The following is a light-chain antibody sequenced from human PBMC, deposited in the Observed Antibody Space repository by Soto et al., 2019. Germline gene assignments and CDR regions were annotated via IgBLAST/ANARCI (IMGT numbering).Light chain of an antibody. CDR1: LPISNC. CDR3: QKSNSAPLT. Sequence: DIQMTQSPSSLCASVGDGVTITCRASLPISNCLARYQQKPGKIPNLLIYAASTSQARVPSHFRGSRSGTDFTLTISSLQPEDVAAYYCQKSNSAPLTFCGGTNVEI. J-gene: IGKJ4*01. CDR2: AAS. V-gene: IGKV1-27*01.